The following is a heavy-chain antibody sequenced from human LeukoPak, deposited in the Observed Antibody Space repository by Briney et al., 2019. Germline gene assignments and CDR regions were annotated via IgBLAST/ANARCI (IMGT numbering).Heavy chain of an antibody. J-gene: IGHJ6*02. D-gene: IGHD4-17*01. CDR2: IYYSGST. V-gene: IGHV4-39*01. CDR3: ARLSGYGDYWYYYYYGMDV. Sequence: PSETLSLTCTVSGGSISSSSYYWGWIRQPPGKGLEWIGSIYYSGSTYYNPSLKSRVTISVDTSKNQFSLKLSSVTAADTAVYYCARLSGYGDYWYYYYYGMDVWGQGTTVTVSS. CDR1: GGSISSSSYY.